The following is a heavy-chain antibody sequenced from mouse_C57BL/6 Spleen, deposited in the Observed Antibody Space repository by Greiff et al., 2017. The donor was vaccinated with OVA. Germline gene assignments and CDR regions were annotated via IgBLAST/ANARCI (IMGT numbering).Heavy chain of an antibody. CDR1: GFTFTDYY. CDR3: ARSFDWDGDYFDY. J-gene: IGHJ2*01. D-gene: IGHD4-1*01. V-gene: IGHV7-3*01. CDR2: IRNKANGYTT. Sequence: VQLKESGGGLVQPGGSLSLSCAASGFTFTDYYMSWVRQPPGKALEWLGFIRNKANGYTTEYSASVKGRFTISRDNSQSILYLQMNALRAEDSATYDCARSFDWDGDYFDYWGKGTTLTAAS.